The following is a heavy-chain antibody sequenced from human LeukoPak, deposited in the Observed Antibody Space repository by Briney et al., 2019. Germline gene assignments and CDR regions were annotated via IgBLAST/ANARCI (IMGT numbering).Heavy chain of an antibody. J-gene: IGHJ4*02. CDR2: INPNSGGT. D-gene: IGHD3-10*01. V-gene: IGHV1-2*02. Sequence: GASVKVSCKASGYTFTGYYMHWVRQAPGQGLEWMGWINPNSGGTNYAQKFQGRVTMTRDTSISTAYMELSRLRSDDTAVYYCARSFYGSGNYCPDWGQGTLVTVSS. CDR1: GYTFTGYY. CDR3: ARSFYGSGNYCPD.